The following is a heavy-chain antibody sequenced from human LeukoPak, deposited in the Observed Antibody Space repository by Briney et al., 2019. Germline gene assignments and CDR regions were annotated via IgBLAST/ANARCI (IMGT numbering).Heavy chain of an antibody. CDR3: TRGAYYYDA. J-gene: IGHJ5*02. Sequence: PSETLSLTCTVSGASITSYYWSWIRQPAGKGLEWIGRTYASGSFDYSPSLRDRVTISVDKSRNQLSLRLRSVTAADTAVYYCTRGAYYYDAWGQGTLVTVSS. CDR1: GASITSYY. D-gene: IGHD3-10*01. CDR2: TYASGSF. V-gene: IGHV4-4*07.